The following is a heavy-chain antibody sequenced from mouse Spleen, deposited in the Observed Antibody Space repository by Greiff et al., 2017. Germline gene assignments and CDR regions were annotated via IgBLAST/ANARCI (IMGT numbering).Heavy chain of an antibody. CDR1: GYTFTSYW. V-gene: IGHV1-52*01. CDR2: IDPSDSET. Sequence: QVQLQQPGAELVRPGSSVKLSCKASGYTFTSYWMHWVKQRPIQGLEWIGNIDPSDSETHYNQKFKDKATLTVDKSSSTAYMQLSSLTSEDSAVYYCARGGGSYPTMDYWGQGTSVTVSS. D-gene: IGHD1-1*02. CDR3: ARGGGSYPTMDY. J-gene: IGHJ4*01.